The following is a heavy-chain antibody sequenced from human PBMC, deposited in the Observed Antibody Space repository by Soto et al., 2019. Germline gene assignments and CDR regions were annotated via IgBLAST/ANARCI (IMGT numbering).Heavy chain of an antibody. J-gene: IGHJ3*02. CDR1: GGSISSYY. D-gene: IGHD1-26*01. V-gene: IGHV4-59*08. CDR2: IYYSGST. CDR3: ARGSGSYYAFDI. Sequence: SETLSLTCTVSGGSISSYYWSWIRQPPGKGLEWIGYIYYSGSTNYNPSLKSRVTISVDTSKNQFSLKLSSVTAADTAVYYCARGSGSYYAFDIWGQGTMVTVSS.